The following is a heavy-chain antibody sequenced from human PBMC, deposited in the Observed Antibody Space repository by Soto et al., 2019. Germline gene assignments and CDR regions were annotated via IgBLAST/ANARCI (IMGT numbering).Heavy chain of an antibody. CDR1: GYTFTSYG. J-gene: IGHJ6*02. CDR2: ISAYNGNT. D-gene: IGHD3-22*01. V-gene: IGHV1-18*04. Sequence: ASVKVSCKASGYTFTSYGISWVRQAPGQGLEWMGWISAYNGNTKYAQKLQGRVTMTTDTSTSKAYMELRSLRSDDTAVYYCAREGVSGYYDSSGYPTYYYYGMDVWGQGTTVTVSS. CDR3: AREGVSGYYDSSGYPTYYYYGMDV.